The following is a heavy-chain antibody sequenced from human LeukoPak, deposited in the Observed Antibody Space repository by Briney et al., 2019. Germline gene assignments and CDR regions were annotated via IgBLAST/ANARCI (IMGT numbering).Heavy chain of an antibody. J-gene: IGHJ2*01. CDR2: IKQDGSEK. CDR3: AKDPYGGNSQDWYFDL. CDR1: GFTFSSYW. Sequence: GGSLRLSCAASGFTFSSYWMSWVRQAPGKGLEWVANIKQDGSEKYYVDSVKGRFTISRDNAKNSLYLQMNSLRAEDTAVYYCAKDPYGGNSQDWYFDLWGRGTLVTVSS. V-gene: IGHV3-7*01. D-gene: IGHD4-23*01.